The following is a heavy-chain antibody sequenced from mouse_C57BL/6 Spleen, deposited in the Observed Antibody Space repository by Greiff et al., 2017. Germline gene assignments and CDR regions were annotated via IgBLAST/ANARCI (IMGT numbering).Heavy chain of an antibody. Sequence: EVQVVESGPELVKPGTSVRISCKASGYSFTDYNMNWVKQSNGKSLEWIGIFNPNYGTTSYNQKFKGKATLTVDQSSSTAYMQLNSLTSEDSAVYYCARGVTTVVPFDYWGQGTTRTVSS. V-gene: IGHV1-39*01. J-gene: IGHJ2*01. D-gene: IGHD1-1*01. CDR3: ARGVTTVVPFDY. CDR2: FNPNYGTT. CDR1: GYSFTDYN.